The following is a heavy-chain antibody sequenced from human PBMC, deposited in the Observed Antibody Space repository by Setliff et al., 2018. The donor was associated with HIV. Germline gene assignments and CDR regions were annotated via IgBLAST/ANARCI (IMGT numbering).Heavy chain of an antibody. D-gene: IGHD2-15*01. J-gene: IGHJ4*02. V-gene: IGHV4-59*11. CDR3: TRGLGVRRLPLGF. CDR1: GGSISSHY. CDR2: TYYSGST. Sequence: PSETLSLTCTVSGGSISSHYWSWIRQPPVKGLEWIGYTYYSGSTNYNPSLKSRVTISVDTSKNQFSLKLSSVTAADTAVYYCTRGLGVRRLPLGFWGQGIRVTVS.